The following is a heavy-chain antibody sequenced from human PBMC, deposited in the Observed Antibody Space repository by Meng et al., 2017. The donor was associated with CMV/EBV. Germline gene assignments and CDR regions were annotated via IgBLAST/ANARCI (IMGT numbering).Heavy chain of an antibody. Sequence: GGSLRLSCAASGFTFSSYAMSWVRQAPGKGLEWVSSISSSSSYIYYADSVKGRFTISRDNAKNSQYLQMNSLRAEDTAVYYCARAPPWDEFDYWGQGTLVTVSS. CDR1: GFTFSSYA. CDR3: ARAPPWDEFDY. J-gene: IGHJ4*02. V-gene: IGHV3-21*01. D-gene: IGHD1-26*01. CDR2: ISSSSSYI.